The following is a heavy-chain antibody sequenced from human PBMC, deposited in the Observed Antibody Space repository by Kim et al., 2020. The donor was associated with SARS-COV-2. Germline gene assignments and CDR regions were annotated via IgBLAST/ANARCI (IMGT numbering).Heavy chain of an antibody. D-gene: IGHD3-10*01. V-gene: IGHV3-23*01. CDR2: ISGSGGST. Sequence: GGSPRLSCAASGFTFSSYAMSWVRQAPGKGLEWVSAISGSGGSTYYADSVKGRITISRDNSKNTLYLQMNSLRAEDTAVDYWAKETGSGFDYWGQGTMVTVSS. CDR3: AKETGSGFDY. J-gene: IGHJ4*02. CDR1: GFTFSSYA.